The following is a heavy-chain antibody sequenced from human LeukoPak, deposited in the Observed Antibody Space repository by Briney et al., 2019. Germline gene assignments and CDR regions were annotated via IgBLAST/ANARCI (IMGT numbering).Heavy chain of an antibody. CDR3: ARGSLEMATIMGYAFDI. CDR2: SYPGDSDT. Sequence: GESLKISCKGSGYRFTSYWIGWVRQMPGKGLEWMGISYPGDSDTRYSPSFQGQVTISADKSISTAYLQWSSLKASDTAMYYCARGSLEMATIMGYAFDIWGQGTMVTVSS. J-gene: IGHJ3*02. D-gene: IGHD5-24*01. V-gene: IGHV5-51*01. CDR1: GYRFTSYW.